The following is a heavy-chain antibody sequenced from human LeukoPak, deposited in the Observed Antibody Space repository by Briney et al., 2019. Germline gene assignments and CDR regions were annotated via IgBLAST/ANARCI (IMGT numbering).Heavy chain of an antibody. V-gene: IGHV3-74*01. J-gene: IGHJ4*02. D-gene: IGHD3-16*01. CDR2: IIGDGSST. CDR1: GFTFSSYA. CDR3: ERGHVWGSYSHHDY. Sequence: GGSLRLSCAASGFTFSSYAMSWVRQAPGKGLVWVSRIIGDGSSTSYADSVKGRFTISRDNAKNTLYLQMNSLRAEDTAVYYCERGHVWGSYSHHDYWGQGTLVTVSS.